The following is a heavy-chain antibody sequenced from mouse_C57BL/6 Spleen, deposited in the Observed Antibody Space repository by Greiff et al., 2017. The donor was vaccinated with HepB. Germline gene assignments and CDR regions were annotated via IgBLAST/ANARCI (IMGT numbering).Heavy chain of an antibody. Sequence: EVQLVESEGGLVQPGSSMKLSCTASGFTFSDYYMAWVCQVPEKGLEWVANINYDGSSTYYLDSLKSRFIISRDNAKNILYLQMSSLKSEDTATYYCARNFFFDYWGQGTTLTVSS. CDR2: INYDGSST. J-gene: IGHJ2*01. V-gene: IGHV5-16*01. CDR1: GFTFSDYY. CDR3: ARNFFFDY.